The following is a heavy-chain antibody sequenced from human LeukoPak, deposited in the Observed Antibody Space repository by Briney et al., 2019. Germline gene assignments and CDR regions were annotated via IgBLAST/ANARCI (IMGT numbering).Heavy chain of an antibody. Sequence: GRSLRLSCAASGFTFSTYVMNWFRQAPGKGLEWVSTISVGAEYIFYADSVKGRFTISRDDSNNSLYLQMHSLRAEDTALYYCASGPPFLKYFEYWGQGTLVTASS. V-gene: IGHV3-23*01. CDR1: GFTFSTYV. CDR2: ISVGAEYI. D-gene: IGHD3-3*01. CDR3: ASGPPFLKYFEY. J-gene: IGHJ4*02.